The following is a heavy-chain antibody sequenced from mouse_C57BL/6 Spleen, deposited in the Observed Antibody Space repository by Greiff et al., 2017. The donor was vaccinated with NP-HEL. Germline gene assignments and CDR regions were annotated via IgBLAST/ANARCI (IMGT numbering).Heavy chain of an antibody. Sequence: QVQLQQPGAELVKPGASVKLSCKASGYTFTSYWMQWVKQRPGQGLEWIGEIDPSDSYTNYNQKFKGKATLTVDTSSSTAYMQLSSLTAEDAADYYCARTFYGYFDYWGQGTTLTVSS. J-gene: IGHJ2*01. CDR1: GYTFTSYW. V-gene: IGHV1-50*01. CDR2: IDPSDSYT. D-gene: IGHD1-1*01. CDR3: ARTFYGYFDY.